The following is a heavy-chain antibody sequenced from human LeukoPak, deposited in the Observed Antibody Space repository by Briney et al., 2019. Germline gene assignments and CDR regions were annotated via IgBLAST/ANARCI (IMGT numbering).Heavy chain of an antibody. CDR3: ARGFDDYYAASGATWVYFDY. V-gene: IGHV4-30-2*01. D-gene: IGHD2-15*01. J-gene: IGHJ4*02. CDR1: GGSVSSADYS. CDR2: IFHGGSS. Sequence: PSQTLSLTCDVSGGSVSSADYSWSWIRQPPGKGLEWIGLIFHGGSSYYNPSLKSRVTISIDRSKNQFSLELNSVTAADTAVYYCARGFDDYYAASGATWVYFDYWGQGSLVTVSS.